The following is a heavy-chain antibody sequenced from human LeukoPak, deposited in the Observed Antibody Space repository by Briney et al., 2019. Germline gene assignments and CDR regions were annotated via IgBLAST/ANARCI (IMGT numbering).Heavy chain of an antibody. J-gene: IGHJ3*02. CDR3: ARDLKRRSYYDSSGYGAFDI. Sequence: ASVKVSCKASGYTFTGYYMHWVRQAPGQGLEWMGWINPSTGGTNYAQKFQGRVTMTRDTSISTAYMELSRLRSDDTDVYYCARDLKRRSYYDSSGYGAFDIWGQGTMVTVSS. CDR2: INPSTGGT. V-gene: IGHV1-2*02. D-gene: IGHD3-22*01. CDR1: GYTFTGYY.